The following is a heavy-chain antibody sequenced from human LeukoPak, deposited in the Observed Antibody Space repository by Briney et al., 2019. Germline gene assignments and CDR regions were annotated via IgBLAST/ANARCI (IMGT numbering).Heavy chain of an antibody. CDR1: GYTFTGYY. Sequence: GASVKVSCKASGYTFTGYYMHWVRQATGQGLEWMGWMNPNSGNTGYAQKFQGRVTMTRNTSISTAYMELSSLRSEDTAVYYCARGPNYYYYYMDVWGKGTTVTISS. V-gene: IGHV1-8*02. CDR3: ARGPNYYYYYMDV. CDR2: MNPNSGNT. J-gene: IGHJ6*03.